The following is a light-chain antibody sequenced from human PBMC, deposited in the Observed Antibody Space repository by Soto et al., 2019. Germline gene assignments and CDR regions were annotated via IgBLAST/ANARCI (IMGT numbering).Light chain of an antibody. CDR1: QSISNN. CDR3: KQYKEWPPFT. V-gene: IGKV3-15*01. CDR2: DAS. J-gene: IGKJ5*01. Sequence: EIVMTQSPATLSVSPGERATLSCRASQSISNNLAWYQQKPGQAPRLLILDASTRATGIPARFSGSGSGTEFTLSISSLQSEDFAVYYCKQYKEWPPFTFGQGTRLEIK.